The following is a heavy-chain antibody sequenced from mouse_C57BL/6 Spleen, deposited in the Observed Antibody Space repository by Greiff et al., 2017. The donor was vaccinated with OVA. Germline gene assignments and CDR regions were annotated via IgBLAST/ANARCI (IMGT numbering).Heavy chain of an antibody. D-gene: IGHD1-1*02. CDR1: GFSLSTSGMG. CDR2: IYWDDDK. Sequence: QVTLKECGPGILQSSQTLSLTCSFSGFSLSTSGMGVSWIRQPSGKGLEWLAHIYWDDDKRYNPSLKSRLTISKDTSRNQVFLKITSVDTADTATYYCARHGHYAMDYWGQGTSVTVSS. V-gene: IGHV8-12*01. J-gene: IGHJ4*01. CDR3: ARHGHYAMDY.